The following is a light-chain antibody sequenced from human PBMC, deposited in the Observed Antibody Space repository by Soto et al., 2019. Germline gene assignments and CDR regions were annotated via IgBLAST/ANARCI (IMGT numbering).Light chain of an antibody. V-gene: IGKV1-5*03. Sequence: DIQMTQSPSTLSGSVGYRFTITCRASQTISSWLAWYQQKPGKAPKLLIYKASTLKSGVPSRFSGSGSGTEFTLTISSLQPDDFATYYCQQYVTAFRSFGQGTKVDIK. CDR3: QQYVTAFRS. CDR1: QTISSW. CDR2: KAS. J-gene: IGKJ1*01.